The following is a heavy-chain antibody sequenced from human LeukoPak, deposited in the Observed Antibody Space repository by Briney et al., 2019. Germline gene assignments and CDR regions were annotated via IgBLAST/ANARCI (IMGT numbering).Heavy chain of an antibody. CDR1: GGSISSYY. D-gene: IGHD1-14*01. J-gene: IGHJ4*02. Sequence: PSETLSLTCAVSGGSISSYYWSWIRQPPGKGLEWIGYIYYSGSTNYNPSLKSRVTISVDTSKNQFSLKLSSVTAADTAVYYCARARNSPFQFDYWGQGTLVTVSS. CDR2: IYYSGST. CDR3: ARARNSPFQFDY. V-gene: IGHV4-59*12.